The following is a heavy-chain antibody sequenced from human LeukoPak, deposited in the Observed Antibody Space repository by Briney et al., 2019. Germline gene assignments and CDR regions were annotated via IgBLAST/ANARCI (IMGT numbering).Heavy chain of an antibody. J-gene: IGHJ6*02. CDR3: ARGIPGGYDPLDYYGMDV. D-gene: IGHD5-12*01. Sequence: SETLSLTCTVSGGSMSNTSDYWGWIRQPPGKGLEWIGSIYYSGSTYYNPSLKSRVTISVDTSKNQFSLKLSSVTAADTAVYYCARGIPGGYDPLDYYGMDVWGQGTTVTVSS. CDR2: IYYSGST. CDR1: GGSMSNTSDY. V-gene: IGHV4-39*07.